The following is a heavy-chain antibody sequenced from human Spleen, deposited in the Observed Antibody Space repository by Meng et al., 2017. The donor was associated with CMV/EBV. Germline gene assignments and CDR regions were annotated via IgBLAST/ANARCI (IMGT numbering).Heavy chain of an antibody. Sequence: ASVKVSCKASGYTFTSYDINWVRQATGQGLEWMGWMNPNTGNTGYAQKFQGRVTATRNTSISTAYMELSSLRSEDTAVFYCARGDAGSNYYGMDVWGQGTTVTVSS. V-gene: IGHV1-8*01. CDR3: ARGDAGSNYYGMDV. J-gene: IGHJ6*02. D-gene: IGHD6-13*01. CDR1: GYTFTSYD. CDR2: MNPNTGNT.